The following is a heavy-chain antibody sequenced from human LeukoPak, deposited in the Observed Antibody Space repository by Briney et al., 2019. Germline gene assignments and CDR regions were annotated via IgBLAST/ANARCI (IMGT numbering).Heavy chain of an antibody. CDR2: INWNGGST. CDR3: ATYRQVLLPFES. V-gene: IGHV3-20*04. Sequence: GGSLRLSCAASGFTFDDYGMSWVRQGPGKGLEWVSSINWNGGSTGYADSVKGRFTISRDNAKNSLYLQMNSLRAEDTAIYYCATYRQVLLPFESWGQGTLVTVSS. D-gene: IGHD2-8*02. J-gene: IGHJ4*02. CDR1: GFTFDDYG.